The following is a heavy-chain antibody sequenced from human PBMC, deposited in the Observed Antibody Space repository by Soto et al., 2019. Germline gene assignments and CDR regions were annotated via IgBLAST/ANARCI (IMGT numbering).Heavy chain of an antibody. Sequence: SETLSLTCTVFGGSISRYYWSWIRQPAGKGLEWIGRIDSSGSTNYDPSLKSRVTVSVDTSKNQFSLRVTSVTAADTAVYYCAREGGYYDSSGSGVYHYYGVDVWGQGTTVTVSS. CDR2: IDSSGST. CDR3: AREGGYYDSSGSGVYHYYGVDV. J-gene: IGHJ6*02. D-gene: IGHD3-22*01. CDR1: GGSISRYY. V-gene: IGHV4-4*07.